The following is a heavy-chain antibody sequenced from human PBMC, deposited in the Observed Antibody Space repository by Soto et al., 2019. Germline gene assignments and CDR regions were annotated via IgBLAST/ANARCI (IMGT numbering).Heavy chain of an antibody. CDR1: GFTFDDYA. CDR2: ISWNSGSI. D-gene: IGHD3-3*01. Sequence: GGSLRLSCAASGFTFDDYAMHWVRQAPGKGLEWVSGISWNSGSIGYADSVKGRFTISRDNAKNSLYLQMNSLRAEDTALYYCAKGHDFWSGYSPFDYWGQGTLVTVSS. CDR3: AKGHDFWSGYSPFDY. V-gene: IGHV3-9*01. J-gene: IGHJ4*02.